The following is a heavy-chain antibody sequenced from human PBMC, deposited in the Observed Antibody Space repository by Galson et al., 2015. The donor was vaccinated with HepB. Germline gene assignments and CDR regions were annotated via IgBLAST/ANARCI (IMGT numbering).Heavy chain of an antibody. Sequence: SLRLSCAASGFTFSSYAMSWVRQAPGKGLEWVSAISGSGGSTYYADSVKGRFTISRDNSKNTLYLQMNSLRAEDTAVYYCANFHARGSSTPTDAFDIWGQGTMVTVSS. J-gene: IGHJ3*02. V-gene: IGHV3-23*01. D-gene: IGHD2-2*01. CDR3: ANFHARGSSTPTDAFDI. CDR1: GFTFSSYA. CDR2: ISGSGGST.